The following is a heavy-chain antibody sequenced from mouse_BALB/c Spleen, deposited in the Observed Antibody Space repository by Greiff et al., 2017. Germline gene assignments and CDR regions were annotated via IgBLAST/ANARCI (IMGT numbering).Heavy chain of an antibody. J-gene: IGHJ4*01. CDR3: ALYYDYLYAMDD. CDR2: IDPANGNT. Sequence: EVQLQQSGAELVKPGASVKLSCTASGFNIKDTYMHWVKQRPEQGLEWIGRIDPANGNTKYDPKFQGKATITADTSSNTAYLQLSSLTSEDTAVYYCALYYDYLYAMDDWGQGTSVTVSA. CDR1: GFNIKDTY. V-gene: IGHV14-3*02. D-gene: IGHD2-4*01.